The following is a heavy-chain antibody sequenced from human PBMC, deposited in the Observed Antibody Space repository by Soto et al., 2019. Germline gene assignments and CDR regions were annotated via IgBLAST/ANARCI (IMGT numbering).Heavy chain of an antibody. V-gene: IGHV4-34*01. CDR3: ARDISGYYYGMDV. J-gene: IGHJ6*02. CDR1: GGSFSGYF. CDR2: INHTGST. Sequence: QVQLQQWGAGLLKPSETLSLTCAVYGGSFSGYFWSWVRQPPGKGLEWIGEINHTGSTKYNPSLKGRATISLDTSKNQVSLKVYSVTAADTGVYYCARDISGYYYGMDVWGQGTTVTVS. D-gene: IGHD3-3*02.